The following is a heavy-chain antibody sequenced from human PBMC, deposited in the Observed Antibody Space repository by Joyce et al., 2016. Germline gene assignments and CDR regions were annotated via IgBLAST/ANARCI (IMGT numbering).Heavy chain of an antibody. CDR2: LGGNVTTT. CDR1: RFKMSKFW. J-gene: IGHJ6*03. Sequence: EVQVAESGGGLVQPGGSLRLSCVSSRFKMSKFWMHWAGQAPGKGLVWVARLGGNVTTTNYADSVKGRFISSRDNAKNTRTLQMSRLRPEDTGVYYCAGGVGDTYSFFYFMDVWGRGTTVTVYS. V-gene: IGHV3-74*01. D-gene: IGHD5-18*01. CDR3: AGGVGDTYSFFYFMDV.